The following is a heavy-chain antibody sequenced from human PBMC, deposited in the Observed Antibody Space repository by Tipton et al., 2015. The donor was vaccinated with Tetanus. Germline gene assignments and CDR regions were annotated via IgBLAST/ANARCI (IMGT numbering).Heavy chain of an antibody. CDR3: ARVPLSLYYGLVY. J-gene: IGHJ4*02. V-gene: IGHV4-59*01. D-gene: IGHD3-16*02. CDR1: GGSISGNY. CDR2: IYSSRST. Sequence: TLSLTCTVSGGSISGNYWNWIRQPPGKGLEWIGFIYSSRSTNYYPSLKSRVTISVDTSKNQFSLKMSSMTAADTAVYYCARVPLSLYYGLVYWGQGTRVTVSS.